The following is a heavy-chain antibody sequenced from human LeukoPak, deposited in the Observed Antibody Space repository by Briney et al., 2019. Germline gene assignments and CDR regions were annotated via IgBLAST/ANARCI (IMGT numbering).Heavy chain of an antibody. D-gene: IGHD2-2*01. J-gene: IGHJ3*02. CDR2: IYYSGST. V-gene: IGHV4-59*01. Sequence: PSETLSLTCTVSGGSISSYYWSCIRHPPGKGLEWIGYIYYSGSTNYNPSLKSRVTISVDTSKNQFSLKLSSVTAADTAVYYCARAGYCSSTSCYHDAFDIWGQGTMVTVSS. CDR3: ARAGYCSSTSCYHDAFDI. CDR1: GGSISSYY.